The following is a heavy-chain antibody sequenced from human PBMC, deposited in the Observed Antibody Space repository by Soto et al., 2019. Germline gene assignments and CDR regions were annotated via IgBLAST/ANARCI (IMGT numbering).Heavy chain of an antibody. CDR2: IWYDGNNK. CDR1: GFTFSSYG. D-gene: IGHD6-13*01. Sequence: QVQLVESGGGVVQPGRSLRLSCAASGFTFSSYGMHWVRQAPGKGLEWVAVIWYDGNNKYYADSVKGRFTISRDNSKNTLYLQMNSLRSDDTAVYYFASCGIAAVDYWGQGTLVTVSS. J-gene: IGHJ4*02. V-gene: IGHV3-33*01. CDR3: ASCGIAAVDY.